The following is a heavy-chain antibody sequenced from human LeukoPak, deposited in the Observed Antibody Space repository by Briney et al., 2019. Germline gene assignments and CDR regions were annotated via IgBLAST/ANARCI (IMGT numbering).Heavy chain of an antibody. V-gene: IGHV1-18*04. D-gene: IGHD3-10*01. CDR1: GYTFTSYG. CDR3: ARVARVRGVIITVWYFDY. Sequence: ASVKLSCKASGYTFTSYGISWVRQALGQGPEWIVWISAYNGNTNYAQKLQGIVTMTTDTSTSTAYMELRSLRSDDTAVYYCARVARVRGVIITVWYFDYWGQGTLVTVSS. J-gene: IGHJ4*02. CDR2: ISAYNGNT.